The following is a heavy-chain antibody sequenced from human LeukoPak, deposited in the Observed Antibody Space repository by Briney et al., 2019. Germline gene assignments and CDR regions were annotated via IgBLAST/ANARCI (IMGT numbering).Heavy chain of an antibody. CDR2: ISSSGSTI. Sequence: GGSLRLSCAASGFTFSSYEMNWVRQAPGKGLEWASYISSSGSTIYYADSVKGRFTISRDNAKNSLYLQMNSLRAEDTAVYYCASSGSYYVHYYYGMDVWGQGTTVTVSS. D-gene: IGHD1-26*01. CDR1: GFTFSSYE. CDR3: ASSGSYYVHYYYGMDV. J-gene: IGHJ6*02. V-gene: IGHV3-48*03.